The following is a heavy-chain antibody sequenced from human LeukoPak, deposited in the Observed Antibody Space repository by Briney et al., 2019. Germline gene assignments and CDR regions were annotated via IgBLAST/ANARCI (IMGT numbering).Heavy chain of an antibody. Sequence: PSETLSLTCAVYGGSFSDYYWSRIRQPPGKGLEWIGEINHSGITNYNPSLKSRVTISVDTSKNQFSLKLSSVTAADTAVYYCAYSSAFQQHLGQGTLVTVSS. CDR1: GGSFSDYY. CDR3: AYSSAFQQH. CDR2: INHSGIT. D-gene: IGHD3-22*01. J-gene: IGHJ1*01. V-gene: IGHV4-34*01.